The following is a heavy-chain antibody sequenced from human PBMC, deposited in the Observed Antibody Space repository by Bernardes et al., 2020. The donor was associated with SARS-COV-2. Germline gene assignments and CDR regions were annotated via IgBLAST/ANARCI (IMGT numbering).Heavy chain of an antibody. CDR3: AKALTYFDEVIKVDYFDF. J-gene: IGHJ4*02. Sequence: GGSLRLSCAASGFTFSDYYMTWIRQAPGKGLEWISYISSRGTRANYADPVKGRFTISRDDTKNSLYLQMNSLRAEDTAVYYCAKALTYFDEVIKVDYFDFWGQGTLVTVSS. CDR2: ISSRGTRA. D-gene: IGHD3-9*01. CDR1: GFTFSDYY. V-gene: IGHV3-11*05.